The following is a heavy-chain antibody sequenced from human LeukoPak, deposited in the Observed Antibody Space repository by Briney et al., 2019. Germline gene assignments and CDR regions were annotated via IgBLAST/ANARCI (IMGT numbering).Heavy chain of an antibody. J-gene: IGHJ6*04. D-gene: IGHD2-2*01. CDR2: IKSKTDGGTT. CDR3: TTPEACSSTSCYSFYYYYGMDV. V-gene: IGHV3-15*01. Sequence: GGSLRLSCAASGFTFSNAWMSWVRQAPGKGLEWVGRIKSKTDGGTTDYAAPVKGRFTISRDDSKNTLYLQMNSLKTEDTAVYYCTTPEACSSTSCYSFYYYYGMDVWGKGTTVTASS. CDR1: GFTFSNAW.